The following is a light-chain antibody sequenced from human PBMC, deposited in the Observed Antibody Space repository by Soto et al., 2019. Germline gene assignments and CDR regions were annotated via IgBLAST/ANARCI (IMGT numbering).Light chain of an antibody. V-gene: IGLV2-14*01. Sequence: QSALTQPASVSGSPGQSITISCTGTSSDFGGYNFVSWYQHRPGKAPKLMIYAVSNRPSGVSNRFSGSKSGNTASLTISGLQAEDEADYYCFSYTSYSPYVFGTGTKVTVL. J-gene: IGLJ1*01. CDR2: AVS. CDR3: FSYTSYSPYV. CDR1: SSDFGGYNF.